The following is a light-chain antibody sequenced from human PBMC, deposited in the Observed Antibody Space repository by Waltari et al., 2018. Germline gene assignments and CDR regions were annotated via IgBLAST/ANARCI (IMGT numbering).Light chain of an antibody. J-gene: IGLJ2*01. CDR1: SSDVGGSNS. V-gene: IGLV2-14*03. CDR3: SSFTRATTLI. Sequence: QSALTQPASVSGSPGQSISISCTGTSSDVGGSNSVSGYQQHPGNVPKLAMYDVSTRPAGVVTRFAGSKSGNTASLTISGLQADDEADYYCSSFTRATTLIFGGGTKLTVL. CDR2: DVS.